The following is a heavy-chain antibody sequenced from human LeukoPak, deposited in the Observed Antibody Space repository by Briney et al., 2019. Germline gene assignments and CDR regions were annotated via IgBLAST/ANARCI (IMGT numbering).Heavy chain of an antibody. CDR2: IYSGGTT. Sequence: GGSLRLSCEVSGFSVTSNYMNWVRQAPGKGLEWVSLIYSGGTTYFADSVKGRFTISRDNSKNTLYLQMNSLRAEDTAVYYCARKYYDSSGHYLIDYWGQGTLVTVSS. J-gene: IGHJ4*02. CDR3: ARKYYDSSGHYLIDY. D-gene: IGHD3-22*01. CDR1: GFSVTSNY. V-gene: IGHV3-66*01.